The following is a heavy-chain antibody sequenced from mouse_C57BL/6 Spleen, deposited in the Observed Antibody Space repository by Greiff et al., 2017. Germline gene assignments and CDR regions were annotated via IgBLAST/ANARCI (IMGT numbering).Heavy chain of an antibody. D-gene: IGHD4-1*01. CDR3: ARGDWAWFAY. CDR1: GYTFTSYW. Sequence: QVQLQQPGAELVKPGASVKLSCKASGYTFTSYWMQWVKQRPGQGLEWIGEIDPSDSYTNYNQKFKGKATLTVDTSSSTAYMQLSSLTSEDSAVYYCARGDWAWFAYWGQGTLVTVSA. J-gene: IGHJ3*01. CDR2: IDPSDSYT. V-gene: IGHV1-50*01.